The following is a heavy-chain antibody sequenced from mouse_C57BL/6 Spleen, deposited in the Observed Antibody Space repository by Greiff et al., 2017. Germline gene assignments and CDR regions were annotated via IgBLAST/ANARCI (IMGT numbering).Heavy chain of an antibody. D-gene: IGHD1-1*01. CDR1: GYTFTSYW. Sequence: QVQLQQPGAELVKPGASVKMSCKASGYTFTSYWITWVKQRPGQGLEWIGDIYPGSGSTNYNEKFKSKATLTVDTSSSTAYMQLSSLTSEDSAVYYCARSYYGSSPMDYWGQGTSVTVSS. CDR3: ARSYYGSSPMDY. V-gene: IGHV1-55*01. J-gene: IGHJ4*01. CDR2: IYPGSGST.